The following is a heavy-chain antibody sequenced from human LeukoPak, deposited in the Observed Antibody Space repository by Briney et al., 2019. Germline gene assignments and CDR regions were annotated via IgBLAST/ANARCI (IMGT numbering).Heavy chain of an antibody. V-gene: IGHV3-9*01. Sequence: GGSLRLSCAASGFTFDDYAMHWVRQAPGKGLEWVSGISWNSGSIGYADSVKGRFIISRDNAKNSLYLQMNSLRAEDTALYYCAGDYYYYGMDVWGQGTTVTVSS. CDR1: GFTFDDYA. CDR2: ISWNSGSI. J-gene: IGHJ6*02. CDR3: AGDYYYYGMDV.